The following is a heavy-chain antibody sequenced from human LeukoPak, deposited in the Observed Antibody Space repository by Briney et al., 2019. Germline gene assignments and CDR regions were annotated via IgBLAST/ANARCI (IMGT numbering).Heavy chain of an antibody. J-gene: IGHJ4*01. V-gene: IGHV3-30*02. CDR2: IQYDDSIE. CDR3: AKDQGVVGSYDY. D-gene: IGHD3-10*01. Sequence: GGSLRLSCAASGFTFITFGMNWVRQAPDKGLEWVAFIQYDDSIEYYAGSVKGRFTISRDNSKNTLYLQMNSLRGDDTAVYYCAKDQGVVGSYDYWGHGTLVTVSS. CDR1: GFTFITFG.